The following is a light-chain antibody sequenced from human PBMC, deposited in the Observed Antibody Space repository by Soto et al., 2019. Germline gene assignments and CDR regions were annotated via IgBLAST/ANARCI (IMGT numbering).Light chain of an antibody. J-gene: IGLJ1*01. CDR1: SSDVGGYNY. CDR2: EVS. Sequence: QSALTQPASVSGSPGQSITISCTGSSSDVGGYNYVSWYQQHPGNAPKLIIYEVSNRPSGVSNRFSGSKSGNTASLTISGLQAEDEADYYCSSYTTNSTPYVFGTGTKVTVL. V-gene: IGLV2-14*01. CDR3: SSYTTNSTPYV.